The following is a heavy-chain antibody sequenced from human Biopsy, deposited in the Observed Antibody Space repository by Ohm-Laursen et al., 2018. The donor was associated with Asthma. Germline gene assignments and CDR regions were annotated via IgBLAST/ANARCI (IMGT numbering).Heavy chain of an antibody. D-gene: IGHD3-9*01. V-gene: IGHV3-11*01. CDR3: AKDRDYDILTGPPGFDY. Sequence: SLRLSCAASGFSFGDFFMTWVRQAPGKGLEWVASISSSGSTKYPSESVLGRCTVSRDNTQKSMTLELRSLRVEDTAIYYCAKDRDYDILTGPPGFDYWGQGTLVTVSS. CDR1: GFSFGDFF. J-gene: IGHJ4*02. CDR2: ISSSGSTK.